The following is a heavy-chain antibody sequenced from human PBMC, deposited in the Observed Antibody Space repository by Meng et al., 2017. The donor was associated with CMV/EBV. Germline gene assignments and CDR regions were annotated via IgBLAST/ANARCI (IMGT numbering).Heavy chain of an antibody. CDR2: IYWNDDK. D-gene: IGHD2-2*02. J-gene: IGHJ4*02. CDR3: ARQHLYCSSTSCYIVLDY. Sequence: SGPTLVKPTQTLTLTCTFSGFSLSTSGVGVGWIRQPPGKALEWLALIYWNDDKRYSPSLKSRLTITKDTSKNQVVLTMTNMDPVDTATYYCARQHLYCSSTSCYIVLDYWGQGTLVTV. V-gene: IGHV2-5*01. CDR1: GFSLSTSGVG.